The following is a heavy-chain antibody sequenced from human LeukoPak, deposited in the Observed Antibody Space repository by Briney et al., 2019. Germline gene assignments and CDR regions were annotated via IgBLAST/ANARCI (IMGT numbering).Heavy chain of an antibody. CDR2: IGTYGGDT. Sequence: ASVKVSCKATSRISWVRQARGQGLEWMGWIGTYGGDTYYAQKFQGRITVTTDTSTSTVYMELRNLRSDDTAVYYCARDLWNFSGYSGYNRDFDSWGQGTLVTVSS. CDR1: TSR. J-gene: IGHJ5*01. D-gene: IGHD3-9*01. V-gene: IGHV1-18*01. CDR3: ARDLWNFSGYSGYNRDFDS.